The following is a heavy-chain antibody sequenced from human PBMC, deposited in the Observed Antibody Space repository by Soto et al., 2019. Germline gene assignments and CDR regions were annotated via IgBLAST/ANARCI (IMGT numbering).Heavy chain of an antibody. CDR1: GGSISSYY. V-gene: IGHV4-59*08. CDR3: ASRKEIMPIPGRGGYFEY. Sequence: QVQLQESGPGLVKPSETLSLTCTVSGGSISSYYWSWIRQPPGKGLEWIGYIYYSGSTDSNPSLKNCVTFSLDKSKNQFSLKLTSVTAADTAVYYCASRKEIMPIPGRGGYFEYWGQGTLVTVSS. J-gene: IGHJ4*02. CDR2: IYYSGST. D-gene: IGHD2-15*01.